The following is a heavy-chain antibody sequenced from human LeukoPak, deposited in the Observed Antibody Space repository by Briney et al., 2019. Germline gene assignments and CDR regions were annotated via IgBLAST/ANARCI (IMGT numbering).Heavy chain of an antibody. Sequence: ASVKVSCKASGYTFINNWMHWVRQAPGQGLEWMGIINPSGGSTSYAQKFQGRVTMTRDMSTSTVYMELSSLRSEDTAVYYCARDEVDSSGYLKHFDYWGQGTLVTVSS. D-gene: IGHD3-22*01. V-gene: IGHV1-46*01. CDR1: GYTFINNW. J-gene: IGHJ4*02. CDR2: INPSGGST. CDR3: ARDEVDSSGYLKHFDY.